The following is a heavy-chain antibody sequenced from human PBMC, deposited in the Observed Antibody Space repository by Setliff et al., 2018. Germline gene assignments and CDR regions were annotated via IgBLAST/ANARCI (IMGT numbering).Heavy chain of an antibody. V-gene: IGHV3-23*01. Sequence: GSLRLSCAASGFTFSRYWMSWVRQAPGKGLEWVSAISGSGGSTYYADSVKGRFTISRDNAKNTLYLQMNSLTAEDTAIYYCASKVSTGYWGQGTLVTVSS. CDR3: ASKVSTGY. J-gene: IGHJ4*02. D-gene: IGHD5-12*01. CDR1: GFTFSRYW. CDR2: ISGSGGST.